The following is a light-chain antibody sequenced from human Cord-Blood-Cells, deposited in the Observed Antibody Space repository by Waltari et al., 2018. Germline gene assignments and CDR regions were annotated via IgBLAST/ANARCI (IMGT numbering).Light chain of an antibody. V-gene: IGKV3-20*01. J-gene: IGKJ2*01. CDR1: QSVSSSY. CDR3: QQYGSSPYT. CDR2: GAS. Sequence: EIVLTLSPGTLSLSPGDSATVSCRASQSVSSSYLAWYQQKPGQAPRLLIYGASSRATGIPDRFSGSGSGTDFTLTISRLEPEDFAVYYCQQYGSSPYTFGQGTKLEIK.